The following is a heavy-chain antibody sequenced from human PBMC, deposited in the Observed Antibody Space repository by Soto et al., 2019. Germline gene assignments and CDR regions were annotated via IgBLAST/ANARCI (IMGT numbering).Heavy chain of an antibody. J-gene: IGHJ5*01. CDR3: ARGRYCLTGRCFPNWFDS. D-gene: IGHD7-27*01. CDR2: IYKSATT. V-gene: IGHV4-30-4*01. Sequence: SATQSHSYSVSGDYISNLDDFCAWISQPPGQALEYIVYIYKSATTYYNPSFESRVAISVDTSKSQFSLNVTSVTAADTAVYFCARGRYCLTGRCFPNWFDSWGQGALVPSPQ. CDR1: GDYISNLDDF.